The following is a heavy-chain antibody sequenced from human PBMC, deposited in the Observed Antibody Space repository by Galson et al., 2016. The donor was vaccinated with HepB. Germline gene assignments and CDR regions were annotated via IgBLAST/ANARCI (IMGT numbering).Heavy chain of an antibody. V-gene: IGHV4-4*02. CDR1: XXPIXXXKX. D-gene: IGHD2-21*02. Sequence: TCAVXXXPIXXXKXXXWVXXXPGXXPEXXXEISLSGGTSXXPSLXSRVTISIDKSKNQFSLELSSVTAXXTAVFYCARGCPGGGDCQGGLDYWGQGXXVT. CDR3: ARGCPGGGDCQGGLDY. CDR2: ISLSGGT. J-gene: IGHJ4*02.